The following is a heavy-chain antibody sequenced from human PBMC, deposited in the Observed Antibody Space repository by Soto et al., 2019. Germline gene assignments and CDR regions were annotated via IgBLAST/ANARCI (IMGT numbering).Heavy chain of an antibody. CDR3: ARSLQLVAYFDY. Sequence: ASVKVSCKASGGTFSSYAISWVRQAPGQGLEWMGGIIPIFGTANYAQKFQGRVTITADESTSTAYMELSSLRSEDTAVYYCARSLQLVAYFDYWGQGTLVTVSS. CDR1: GGTFSSYA. J-gene: IGHJ4*02. V-gene: IGHV1-69*13. D-gene: IGHD6-6*01. CDR2: IIPIFGTA.